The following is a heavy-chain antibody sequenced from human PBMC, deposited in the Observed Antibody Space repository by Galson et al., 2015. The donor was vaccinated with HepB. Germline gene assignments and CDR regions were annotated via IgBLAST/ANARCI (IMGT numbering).Heavy chain of an antibody. CDR2: ISWDGGST. CDR3: AKERGPTYSSGWYPLDY. CDR1: GFTFDDYT. J-gene: IGHJ4*02. V-gene: IGHV3-43*01. Sequence: SLRLSCAASGFTFDDYTMHWVRQAPGKGLEWVSLISWDGGSTYYADSVKGRFTISRDNSKNSLYLQMNSLRTEDTALYYCAKERGPTYSSGWYPLDYWGQGTLVTVSS. D-gene: IGHD6-19*01.